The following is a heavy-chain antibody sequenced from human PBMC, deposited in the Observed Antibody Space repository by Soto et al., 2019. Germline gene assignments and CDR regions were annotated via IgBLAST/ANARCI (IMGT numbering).Heavy chain of an antibody. V-gene: IGHV5-51*01. Sequence: PGESLKISCKGSGYSFTSYWIGWVRQMPGKGLEWMGIIYPGDSDTRYSPSFQGQVTISADKSISTAYLQWSSLKASDTAMYYCARCPAAAGRRLGYYYYGMDVWGQGTTVTVSS. D-gene: IGHD6-13*01. CDR2: IYPGDSDT. J-gene: IGHJ6*02. CDR3: ARCPAAAGRRLGYYYYGMDV. CDR1: GYSFTSYW.